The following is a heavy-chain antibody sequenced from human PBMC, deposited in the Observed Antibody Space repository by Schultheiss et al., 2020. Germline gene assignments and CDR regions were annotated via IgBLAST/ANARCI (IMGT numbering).Heavy chain of an antibody. CDR2: INHSGST. D-gene: IGHD3-22*01. CDR1: GGSISSYY. J-gene: IGHJ4*02. V-gene: IGHV4-59*01. Sequence: SQTLSLTCTVSGGSISSYYWSWIRQPPGKGLEWIGEINHSGSTNYNPSLKSRVTISVDTSKIQFSLKLSSVTAADTAVYYCARVRYYDSSGYSNFDCWGQGTLVTVSS. CDR3: ARVRYYDSSGYSNFDC.